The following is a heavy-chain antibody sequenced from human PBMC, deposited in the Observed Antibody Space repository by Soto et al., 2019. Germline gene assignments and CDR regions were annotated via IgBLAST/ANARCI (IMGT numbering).Heavy chain of an antibody. V-gene: IGHV4-59*08. CDR1: GGSISSYY. J-gene: IGHJ6*03. Sequence: PSETLSLTCTVSGGSISSYYWSWIRQPPGKGLEWIGYIYYSGSTNYNPSLKSRVTISVDTSKNQFSLKLSSVTAADTAVYYCAIHSLYSSGWNYYYYYYMDVWGKGTTVTVSS. CDR2: IYYSGST. D-gene: IGHD6-19*01. CDR3: AIHSLYSSGWNYYYYYYMDV.